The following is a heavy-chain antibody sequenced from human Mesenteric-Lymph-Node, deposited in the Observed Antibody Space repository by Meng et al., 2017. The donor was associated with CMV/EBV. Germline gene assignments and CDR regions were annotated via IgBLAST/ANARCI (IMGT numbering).Heavy chain of an antibody. CDR2: ISSSTTYI. Sequence: GESLKISCAASGFTFSSYSMNWVRQAPGKGLEWVSSISSSTTYIYYADSVKGRFTISRGNAKNSLYLQMNRLRAEDTAVYYCASGMGTVTGSRKPIDYWGQGTLVTVSS. CDR3: ASGMGTVTGSRKPIDY. D-gene: IGHD4-11*01. J-gene: IGHJ4*02. CDR1: GFTFSSYS. V-gene: IGHV3-21*01.